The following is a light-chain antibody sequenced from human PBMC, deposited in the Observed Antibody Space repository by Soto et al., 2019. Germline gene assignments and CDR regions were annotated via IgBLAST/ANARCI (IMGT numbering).Light chain of an antibody. CDR1: QSVSSSY. CDR3: QQYGSSPLT. V-gene: IGKV3-20*01. J-gene: IGKJ1*01. CDR2: GAS. Sequence: EIVLTQSPGTLSLSPGERATLSCRASQSVSSSYLAWYQQKPGQATRLLIYGASSRATGIPDRFSGSGSGTDFTITISRLEPEDFAVYYCQQYGSSPLTFGQGTKVDIK.